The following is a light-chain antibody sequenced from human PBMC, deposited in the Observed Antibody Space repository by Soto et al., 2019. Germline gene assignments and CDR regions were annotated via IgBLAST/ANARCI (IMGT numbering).Light chain of an antibody. CDR3: QQHNAWPLT. CDR2: GGF. CDR1: QTLRNK. V-gene: IGKV3-15*01. Sequence: IVLTQSPGTLSVSPGERVILSCRASQTLRNKLAWYQQKPGQAPRLLIDGGFTRATGIPARFSGSGSGTEFTLTINGLQSEDFAIYYCQQHNAWPLTFGPGTKLDLK. J-gene: IGKJ3*01.